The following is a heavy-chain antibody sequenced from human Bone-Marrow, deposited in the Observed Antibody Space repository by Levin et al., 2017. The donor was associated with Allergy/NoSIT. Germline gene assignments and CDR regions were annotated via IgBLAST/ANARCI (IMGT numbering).Heavy chain of an antibody. CDR1: GYYFPGYF. CDR3: SRDVLYGLGWGYMDV. Sequence: ASVKVSCKTSGYYFPGYFLHWVRRAPGQGLEWVGWINPTNGDTHFAQRFQGRVTMTRDASISTAYMDLSGLTSGDTAIYYCSRDVLYGLGWGYMDVWGNGTAVTVSS. J-gene: IGHJ6*03. V-gene: IGHV1-2*02. CDR2: INPTNGDT. D-gene: IGHD3-10*01.